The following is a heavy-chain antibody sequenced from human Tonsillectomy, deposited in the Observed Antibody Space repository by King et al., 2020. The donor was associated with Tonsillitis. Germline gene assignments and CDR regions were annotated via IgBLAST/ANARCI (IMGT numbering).Heavy chain of an antibody. CDR1: GFTVSSNY. CDR3: ARFPPITDIVATWGNYFDY. CDR2: IYSGGST. Sequence: VQLVESGGGLIQPGGSLRLSCAASGFTVSSNYMSWVRQAPGKGLEWVSVIYSGGSTYYADSVKGRFTISRDNSKNTLYLQMNSLRSEDTAVYYCARFPPITDIVATWGNYFDYWGQGTLVTVSS. J-gene: IGHJ4*02. V-gene: IGHV3-53*01. D-gene: IGHD5-12*01.